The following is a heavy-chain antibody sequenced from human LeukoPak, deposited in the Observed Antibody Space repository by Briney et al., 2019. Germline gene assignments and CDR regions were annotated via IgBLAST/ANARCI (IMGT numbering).Heavy chain of an antibody. J-gene: IGHJ4*02. D-gene: IGHD4-17*01. Sequence: GRSLRLSCAASGFTFSSYWMSWVRQAPGKGLEWVSAISGSGGSTYYADSVKGRFTISRDNSKNTLYLQMNSLRAEDTAVYYCAKDLGYGDYTGVDYWGQRTLVTVSS. V-gene: IGHV3-23*01. CDR1: GFTFSSYW. CDR2: ISGSGGST. CDR3: AKDLGYGDYTGVDY.